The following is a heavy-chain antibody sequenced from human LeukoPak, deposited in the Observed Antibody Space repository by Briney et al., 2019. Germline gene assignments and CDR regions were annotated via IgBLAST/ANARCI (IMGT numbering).Heavy chain of an antibody. CDR2: IYYSGST. CDR1: GGSISSGGYY. J-gene: IGHJ3*02. CDR3: ARAPSPSDAFDI. Sequence: SETLSLTCTVSGGSISSGGYYWSWIRQHPGKGLEWIGYIYYSGSTYYNPSLKSRVTISVDTSKNQFSLKLSSVTAADTAVYYCARAPSPSDAFDIWGQGTMVTVSS. V-gene: IGHV4-31*03.